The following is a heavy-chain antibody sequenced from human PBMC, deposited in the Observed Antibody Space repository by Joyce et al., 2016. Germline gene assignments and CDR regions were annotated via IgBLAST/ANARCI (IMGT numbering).Heavy chain of an antibody. CDR2: ISGYDGKT. Sequence: QVHLVQSGSEVKEPGASFKVSCKASGYTFSSYGISWVRQAPGQGLEWMGWISGYDGKTKSAEKCRGRVTVTTDTSTNTVYMELRGLRADDTAIYYCARSTPPYDYWGQGTLITASS. CDR1: GYTFSSYG. CDR3: ARSTPPYDY. J-gene: IGHJ4*02. V-gene: IGHV1-18*04.